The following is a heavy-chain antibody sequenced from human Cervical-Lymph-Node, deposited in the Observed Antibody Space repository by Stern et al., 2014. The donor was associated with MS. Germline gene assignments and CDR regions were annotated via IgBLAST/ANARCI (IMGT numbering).Heavy chain of an antibody. D-gene: IGHD3-22*01. J-gene: IGHJ4*02. Sequence: QVQLVESGGGVVQPGRSLRLSCAASGFTFSSYGMHWVRQAPGTGLEWGVVISYDGSNKYSADSVKGRFTISRDNSKNTLYLQMNSLRAEDTAVYYCAKDIYYYDTSGYLDYWGQGTLVTVSS. CDR1: GFTFSSYG. CDR3: AKDIYYYDTSGYLDY. CDR2: ISYDGSNK. V-gene: IGHV3-30*18.